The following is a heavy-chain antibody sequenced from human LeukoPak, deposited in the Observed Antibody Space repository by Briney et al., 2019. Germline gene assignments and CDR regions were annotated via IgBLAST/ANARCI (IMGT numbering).Heavy chain of an antibody. CDR1: GFTFRNHG. Sequence: GGSLRLSCAACGFTFRNHGMHWPRQAPGKGLECEAVIWYDGSDKYYGDSVKGRFTISRDNSKNMLFLQMDSLRAEDTAVYYCARDIAARRFDYWGQGTLVTVSS. J-gene: IGHJ4*02. CDR3: ARDIAARRFDY. D-gene: IGHD6-6*01. CDR2: IWYDGSDK. V-gene: IGHV3-33*01.